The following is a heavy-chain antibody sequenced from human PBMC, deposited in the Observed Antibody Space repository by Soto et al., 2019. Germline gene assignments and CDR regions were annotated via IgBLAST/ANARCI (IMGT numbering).Heavy chain of an antibody. CDR2: IDPSDSYT. V-gene: IGHV5-10-1*01. CDR1: GYSFTSYW. J-gene: IGHJ4*02. Sequence: LGESLKISCKGSGYSFTSYWISWVRQMPGKGLEWMGRIDPSDSYTNYSPSFQGHVTISADKSISTAYLQWSSLKASDTAMYYCARLLVATLNNGDFDYWGQGTLVTVSS. D-gene: IGHD5-12*01. CDR3: ARLLVATLNNGDFDY.